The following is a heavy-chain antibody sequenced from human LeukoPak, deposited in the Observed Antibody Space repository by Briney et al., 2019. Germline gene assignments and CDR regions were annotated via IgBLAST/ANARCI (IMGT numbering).Heavy chain of an antibody. CDR3: ATNVRYSGGYLVY. V-gene: IGHV3-21*04. CDR2: ISSSSSYI. J-gene: IGHJ4*02. D-gene: IGHD1-26*01. Sequence: GGSLRLSCAASGFTFSSYSMNWVRQAPGKGLEWVSSISSSSSYIYYADSVKGRFTISRHNSKNTLYLQMNSLRAEDTAVYYCATNVRYSGGYLVYWGQGTLVTVSS. CDR1: GFTFSSYS.